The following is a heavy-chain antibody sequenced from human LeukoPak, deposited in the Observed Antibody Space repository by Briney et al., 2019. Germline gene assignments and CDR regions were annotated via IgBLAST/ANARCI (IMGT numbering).Heavy chain of an antibody. CDR2: ISAYNGNT. V-gene: IGHV1-18*01. CDR3: ATIEIYQLPTDY. CDR1: GYTFTSYG. Sequence: ASVKVSCTASGYTFTSYGISWVRQAPGQGLEWMGWISAYNGNTNYAQKLQGRVTMTTDTSTSTAYMELRSLRSDDTAVYYCATIEIYQLPTDYWGQGTLVTVSS. J-gene: IGHJ4*02. D-gene: IGHD2-2*01.